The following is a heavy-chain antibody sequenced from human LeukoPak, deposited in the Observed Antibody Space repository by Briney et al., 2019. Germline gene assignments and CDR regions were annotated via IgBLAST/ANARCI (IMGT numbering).Heavy chain of an antibody. V-gene: IGHV4-34*01. CDR3: ASIAAAGDFDY. Sequence: SETLSLTCAVYGGSFSGYYWGWIRQPPGKGLEWIGEINHSGSTNYNPSLKSRVTISVDTSKNQFSLKLSSVTAADTAVYYCASIAAAGDFDYWGQGTLVTVSS. D-gene: IGHD6-13*01. J-gene: IGHJ4*02. CDR2: INHSGST. CDR1: GGSFSGYY.